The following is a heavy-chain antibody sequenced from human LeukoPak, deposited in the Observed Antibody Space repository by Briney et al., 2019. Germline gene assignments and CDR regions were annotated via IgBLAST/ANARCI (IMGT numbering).Heavy chain of an antibody. D-gene: IGHD1-20*01. CDR1: GSTFSSYS. CDR3: ARGGKVTGLDY. CDR2: ISSSSSTI. Sequence: GGSLRLSCAASGSTFSSYSMNWVRQAPGKGLEWVSYISSSSSTIYYADSVEGRFTISRDNAKNSLYLQMNSLRAEDTAVYYCARGGKVTGLDYWGQGTLVTVSS. V-gene: IGHV3-48*04. J-gene: IGHJ4*02.